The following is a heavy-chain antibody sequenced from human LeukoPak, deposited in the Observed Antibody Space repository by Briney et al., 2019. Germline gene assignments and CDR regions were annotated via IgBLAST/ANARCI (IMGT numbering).Heavy chain of an antibody. CDR3: ARDGRQWVPLNWFDP. CDR2: ISAYNGNT. J-gene: IGHJ5*02. Sequence: GASVKVPCKASGYSFNTYGINWVRQAPGQGLEWMGWISAYNGNTNYAQNFQGRITLTTDTSTSTAYMELTSLRFDDTAVYYCARDGRQWVPLNWFDPWGQGTLVIVSS. CDR1: GYSFNTYG. V-gene: IGHV1-18*04. D-gene: IGHD6-19*01.